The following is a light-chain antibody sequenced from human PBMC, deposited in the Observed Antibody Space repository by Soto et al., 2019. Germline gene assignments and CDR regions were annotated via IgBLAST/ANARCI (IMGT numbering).Light chain of an antibody. CDR3: SSYAVTKNYV. CDR1: HRGGWGYNY. J-gene: IGLJ1*01. V-gene: IGLV2-8*01. Sequence: SPAQPPPPAGASWQAGTHSCPGTHRGGWGYNYVSWYQQHPGKAPKLMIYEVSKRPSGVPDRFSGSKSGNTASLTFSGLQAEDEADYYCSSYAVTKNYVFGSGTKVTVL. CDR2: EVS.